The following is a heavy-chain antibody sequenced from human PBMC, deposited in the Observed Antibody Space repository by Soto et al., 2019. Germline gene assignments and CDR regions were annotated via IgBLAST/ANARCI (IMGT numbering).Heavy chain of an antibody. D-gene: IGHD2-15*01. J-gene: IGHJ5*01. CDR1: GYSFAGYW. CDR3: ARGRYCLTGRCFPNWFDS. CDR2: IDPSDSQT. V-gene: IGHV5-10-1*01. Sequence: PGESLKISCKGSGYSFAGYWITWVRQKPGKGLEWMGRIDPSDSQTYYSPSFRGHVTISATKSITTVTSVTAADTAVYFCARGRYCLTGRCFPNWFDSWGQGTLVTVSS.